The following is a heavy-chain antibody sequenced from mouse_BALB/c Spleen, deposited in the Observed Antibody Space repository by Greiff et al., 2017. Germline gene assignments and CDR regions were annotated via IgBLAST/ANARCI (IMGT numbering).Heavy chain of an antibody. CDR1: GFTFSSYT. V-gene: IGHV5-12-2*01. J-gene: IGHJ3*01. CDR2: ISNGGGST. Sequence: EVQRVESGGGLVQPGGSLKLSCAASGFTFSSYTMSWVRQTPEKRLEWVAYISNGGGSTYYPDTVKGRFTISRDNAKNTLYLQMSSLKSEDTAMYYCARHGRPPFAYWGQGTLVTVSA. CDR3: ARHGRPPFAY.